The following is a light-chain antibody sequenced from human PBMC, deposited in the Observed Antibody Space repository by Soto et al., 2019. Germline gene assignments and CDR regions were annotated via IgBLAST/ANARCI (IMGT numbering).Light chain of an antibody. CDR1: QGISSY. CDR3: QQLNSYPWT. Sequence: DIQLTQSPSFLSASVGDRVTITCRASQGISSYLAWYQQKPGKAPKLLIYAASTLQSGVPSGFSGSGSGTEFTLTISSLQPEDFATYCCQQLNSYPWTFGQGTKVEIK. V-gene: IGKV1-9*01. J-gene: IGKJ1*01. CDR2: AAS.